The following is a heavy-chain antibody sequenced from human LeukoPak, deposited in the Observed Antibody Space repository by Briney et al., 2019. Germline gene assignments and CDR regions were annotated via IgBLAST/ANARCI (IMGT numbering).Heavy chain of an antibody. CDR2: TYYRSKWYN. CDR3: ARGITVIGYYFDY. CDR1: GDSVFSNTAA. D-gene: IGHD6-19*01. Sequence: SQTLSLTCAISGDSVFSNTAAWNWIRLSPSRGLEWLGRTYYRSKWYNDYPVSVKGPITINPDTSKNQFSLQLNSVTPEDTAVYYCARGITVIGYYFDYWGQGTLVTVSS. J-gene: IGHJ4*02. V-gene: IGHV6-1*01.